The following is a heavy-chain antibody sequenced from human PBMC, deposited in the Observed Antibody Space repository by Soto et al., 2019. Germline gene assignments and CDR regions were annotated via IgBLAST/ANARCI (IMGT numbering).Heavy chain of an antibody. CDR3: ARVPGFYY. CDR2: INHSGST. J-gene: IGHJ4*02. Sequence: TRSLTCAVYGGSFSGYYWSWIRQPPGKGLEWIGEINHSGSTNYNPSLKSRVTISVDTSKNQFSLKLSSVTAADTAVYYCARVPGFYYRGQGNPLPVSS. V-gene: IGHV4-34*01. CDR1: GGSFSGYY.